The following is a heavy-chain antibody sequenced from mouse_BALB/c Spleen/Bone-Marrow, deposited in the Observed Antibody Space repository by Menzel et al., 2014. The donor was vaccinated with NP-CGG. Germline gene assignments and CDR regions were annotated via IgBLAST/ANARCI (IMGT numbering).Heavy chain of an antibody. V-gene: IGHV1S132*01. CDR3: AMNYDYPWFAY. CDR1: GYIFTSYW. J-gene: IGHJ3*01. CDR2: IYPGTGDT. D-gene: IGHD2-4*01. Sequence: VQLQQSGAELVRPGTSVMLSCKTSGYIFTSYWIHWVKQRSGQGLEWIARIYPGTGDTYYIEKFEGKATLTADKSSTTAYMQLSSLKSEDAAVYFCAMNYDYPWFAYWGQGTLVTVSA.